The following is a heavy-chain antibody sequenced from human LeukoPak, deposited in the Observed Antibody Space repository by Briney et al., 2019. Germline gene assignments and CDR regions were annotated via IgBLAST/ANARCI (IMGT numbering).Heavy chain of an antibody. D-gene: IGHD3-10*02. J-gene: IGHJ6*04. CDR3: AELGITMIGGV. CDR1: GFTFRDYA. V-gene: IGHV3-30*01. CDR2: ISDDGIKK. Sequence: QPGGSLRLSCAASGFTFRDYAMHWVRQAPGKGLEWVAIISDDGIKKYYADSKRGRFTISRDNSKNTLYLQVNDLRPEDTAVYYCAELGITMIGGVWGKGTTVTISS.